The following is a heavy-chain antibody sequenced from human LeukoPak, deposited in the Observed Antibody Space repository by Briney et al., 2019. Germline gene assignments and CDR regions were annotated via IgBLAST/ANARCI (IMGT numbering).Heavy chain of an antibody. CDR1: GGSISSSTYY. CDR3: ARRITMVRGVIIKDY. CDR2: IYYSGST. Sequence: SETLSLTCTVSGGSISSSTYYWGWIRQPPGKGLEWIGSIYYSGSTYYNPSLKSRVTISVDTSKNQFSLKLSSVTAADTAVYYCARRITMVRGVIIKDYWGQGTLVTVSS. D-gene: IGHD3-10*01. J-gene: IGHJ4*02. V-gene: IGHV4-39*01.